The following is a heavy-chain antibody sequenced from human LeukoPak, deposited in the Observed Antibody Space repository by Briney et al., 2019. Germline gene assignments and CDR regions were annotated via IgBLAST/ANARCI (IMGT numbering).Heavy chain of an antibody. CDR2: IIPIFGTA. V-gene: IGHV1-69*01. CDR3: ARAENIVVVPPGLDAFDI. CDR1: GGTFSSYA. J-gene: IGHJ3*02. D-gene: IGHD2/OR15-2a*01. Sequence: SVKVSCKASGGTFSSYAISWVRQAPGQGLEWMGGIIPIFGTANYAQKFQGRVTITADESTSAAYMELSSLRSEDTAVYYCARAENIVVVPPGLDAFDIWGQGTMVTVSS.